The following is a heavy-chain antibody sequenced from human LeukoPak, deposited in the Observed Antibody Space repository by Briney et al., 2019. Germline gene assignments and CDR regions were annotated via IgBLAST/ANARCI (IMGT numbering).Heavy chain of an antibody. CDR1: GFTFSTYS. CDR3: ARCTTGRTFGSLREIKRSREIDY. Sequence: GGSLRLSCAASGFTFSTYSMNWVRQAPGKGLEWVSYIDTGTSTIYYADSVKGRFTISKDNAKNSLYLQMNSLRVEDTAVYYCARCTTGRTFGSLREIKRSREIDYWGQGTLVTVSS. CDR2: IDTGTSTI. D-gene: IGHD1-1*01. J-gene: IGHJ4*02. V-gene: IGHV3-48*04.